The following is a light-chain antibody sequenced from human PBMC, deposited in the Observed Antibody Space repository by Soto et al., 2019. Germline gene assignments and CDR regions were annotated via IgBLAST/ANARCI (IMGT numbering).Light chain of an antibody. Sequence: EIVLTQSPATLSLSPGERATLSCRASPSVIRHSAWYQQRPGQPPRLLIYATSNRATGIPARFSGSGSGTDFTLTIDSLEPEDFAVYFCQQRTHWPTFGPGTKVDIK. J-gene: IGKJ3*01. CDR2: ATS. CDR1: PSVIRH. V-gene: IGKV3-11*01. CDR3: QQRTHWPT.